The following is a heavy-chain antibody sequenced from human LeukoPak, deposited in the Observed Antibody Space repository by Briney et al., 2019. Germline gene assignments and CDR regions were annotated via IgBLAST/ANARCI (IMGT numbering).Heavy chain of an antibody. CDR2: ISWNSGSI. D-gene: IGHD3-10*01. V-gene: IGHV3-9*01. Sequence: GGSLRLSCAASGFTFDDYAMHWVRQAPGKGLEWVSGISWNSGSIGYADSVKGRFTISRDNAKNSLYLQMNSLRSEDTAVYYCARAYGSGSYDYWGQGTLVTVSS. CDR3: ARAYGSGSYDY. CDR1: GFTFDDYA. J-gene: IGHJ4*02.